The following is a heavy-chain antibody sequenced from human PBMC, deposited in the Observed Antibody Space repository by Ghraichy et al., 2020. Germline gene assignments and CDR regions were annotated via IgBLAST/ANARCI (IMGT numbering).Heavy chain of an antibody. CDR1: GGSISSGGYS. V-gene: IGHV4-30-2*01. Sequence: SETLSLTCAVSGGSISSGGYSWSWIRQPPGKGLEWIGYIYHSGSTYYNPSLKSRVTISVDRSKNQFSLKLSSVTAADTAVYYCARGVGEVYYYYYMDVWGKGTTVTVSS. CDR3: ARGVGEVYYYYYMDV. J-gene: IGHJ6*03. D-gene: IGHD1-26*01. CDR2: IYHSGST.